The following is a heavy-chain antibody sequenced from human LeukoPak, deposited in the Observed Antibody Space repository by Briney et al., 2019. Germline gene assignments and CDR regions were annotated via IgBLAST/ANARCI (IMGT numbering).Heavy chain of an antibody. V-gene: IGHV3-7*01. J-gene: IGHJ4*02. D-gene: IGHD5-18*01. CDR1: GFTFRNFW. Sequence: GGSLRLSCGASGFTFRNFWMNWVRQAPGKGLEWVANIKDDGSDKYYVDSVKGRFTISKDNAKNSPFLQMNSLRVEDTAVYYCARDGYNSGYLKALDYWGQGTLLTVSS. CDR3: ARDGYNSGYLKALDY. CDR2: IKDDGSDK.